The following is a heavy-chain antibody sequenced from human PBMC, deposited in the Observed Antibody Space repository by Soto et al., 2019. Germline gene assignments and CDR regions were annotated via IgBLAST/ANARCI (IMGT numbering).Heavy chain of an antibody. D-gene: IGHD3-22*01. CDR3: ARQAVVIALDY. CDR1: GFTFSSYG. CDR2: IWYDGSNK. Sequence: QVQLVESGGGVVQPGRSLRLSCAASGFTFSSYGMHWVRQAPGKGLEWVAVIWYDGSNKYYADSVKGRFTISRDNSKSTLYLQMNSLRAEDTAVYYFARQAVVIALDYWGQGTLVTVSS. J-gene: IGHJ4*02. V-gene: IGHV3-33*01.